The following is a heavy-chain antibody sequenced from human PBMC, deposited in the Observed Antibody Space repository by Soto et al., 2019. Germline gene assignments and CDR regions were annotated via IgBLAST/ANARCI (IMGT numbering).Heavy chain of an antibody. CDR3: AKAHPDYYDPSFAYYYGMDV. D-gene: IGHD3-22*01. Sequence: QVQLVESWGGVVQPGRSLRLSCAASGFTFSSYGMHWVRQAPGKGLEWVAVISYDGSNKYYADSVKGRFTISRDNSKNTLYLQMNSLRAEDTAVYYCAKAHPDYYDPSFAYYYGMDVWGQGTTVTVSS. V-gene: IGHV3-30*18. CDR1: GFTFSSYG. CDR2: ISYDGSNK. J-gene: IGHJ6*02.